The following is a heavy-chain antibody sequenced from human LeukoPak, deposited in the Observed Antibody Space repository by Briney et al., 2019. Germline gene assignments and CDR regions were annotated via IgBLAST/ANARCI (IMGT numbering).Heavy chain of an antibody. Sequence: ASVKVSCTVSGYTLTELSMHWVRQAPGKGLEWMGGFDPEDGETIYAQKFQGRVTMTEDTSTDTAYMELSSLRSEDTAVYYCATARSVGYYYDSSGAFDIWGQGTMVTVSS. CDR1: GYTLTELS. J-gene: IGHJ3*02. D-gene: IGHD3-22*01. CDR2: FDPEDGET. V-gene: IGHV1-24*01. CDR3: ATARSVGYYYDSSGAFDI.